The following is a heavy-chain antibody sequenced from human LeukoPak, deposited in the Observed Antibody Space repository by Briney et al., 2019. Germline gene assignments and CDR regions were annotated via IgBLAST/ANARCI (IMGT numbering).Heavy chain of an antibody. CDR1: GGSISNSSYY. J-gene: IGHJ4*02. CDR3: ASPGERDYFDY. CDR2: IYTSGST. D-gene: IGHD7-27*01. Sequence: SETLSLTCTVSGGSISNSSYYWGWIRQPPGKGLEWIGYIYTSGSTNYNPPLKSRVTISVDTSKNQFSLKLSSVTAADTAVYYCASPGERDYFDYWGQGTLVTVSS. V-gene: IGHV4-61*05.